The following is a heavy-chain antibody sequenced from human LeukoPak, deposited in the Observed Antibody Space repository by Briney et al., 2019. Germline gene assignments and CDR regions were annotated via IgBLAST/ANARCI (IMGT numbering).Heavy chain of an antibody. Sequence: SETLSLTCAVYGGSISIGGYSWSWIRQPPGKGLEWIGYIYHSGSTYYNPSLKSRATISVDRSKNQFSLKLSSVTAADTAVYYCARALYSSSLFDYWGQGTLVTVSS. CDR2: IYHSGST. D-gene: IGHD6-13*01. J-gene: IGHJ4*02. V-gene: IGHV4-30-2*01. CDR1: GGSISIGGYS. CDR3: ARALYSSSLFDY.